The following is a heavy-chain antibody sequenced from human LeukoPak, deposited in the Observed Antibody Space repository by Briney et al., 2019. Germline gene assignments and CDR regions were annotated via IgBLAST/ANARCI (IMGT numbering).Heavy chain of an antibody. J-gene: IGHJ3*02. CDR2: INPSGGST. CDR3: ASCSSSWYGKAFDI. D-gene: IGHD6-13*01. Sequence: ASVKVSCKASGYTSTSYYMHWVRQAPGQGLEWMGIINPSGGSTSYAQKFQGRVTMTRDMSTSTVYMELSSLRSEDTAVYYCASCSSSWYGKAFDIWGQGTMVTVSS. V-gene: IGHV1-46*01. CDR1: GYTSTSYY.